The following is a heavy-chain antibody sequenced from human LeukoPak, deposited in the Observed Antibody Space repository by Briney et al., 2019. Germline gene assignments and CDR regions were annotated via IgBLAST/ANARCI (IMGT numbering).Heavy chain of an antibody. CDR2: SSGSTI. D-gene: IGHD6-13*01. CDR1: GFTFSDYY. Sequence: KSGGSLRLSCAASGFTFSDYYMGSSGSTIYYADSVKGRFTISRDNAKNSLYLQMNSLRAEDTAVYYCARDLMGIAYRGAFYYWGQGTLVTVSS. V-gene: IGHV3-11*01. J-gene: IGHJ4*02. CDR3: ARDLMGIAYRGAFYY.